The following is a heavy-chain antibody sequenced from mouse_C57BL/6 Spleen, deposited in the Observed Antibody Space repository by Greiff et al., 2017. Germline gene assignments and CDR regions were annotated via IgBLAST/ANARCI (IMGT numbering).Heavy chain of an antibody. D-gene: IGHD2-4*01. CDR2: IYPRSGNT. Sequence: VKLMESGAELARPGASVKLSCKASGYTFTSYGISWVKQRTGQGLEWIGEIYPRSGNTYYNEKFKGKATLTADKSSSTAYMELRSLTSEDSAVYFCARWDYDKGSMDYWGQGTSVTVSS. J-gene: IGHJ4*01. V-gene: IGHV1-81*01. CDR3: ARWDYDKGSMDY. CDR1: GYTFTSYG.